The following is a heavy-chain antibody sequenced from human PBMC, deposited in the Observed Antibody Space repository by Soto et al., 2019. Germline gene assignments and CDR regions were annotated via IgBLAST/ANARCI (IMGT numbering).Heavy chain of an antibody. D-gene: IGHD3-10*01. Sequence: GESLKVSCKRSGYSFTSYWSGWVRQMRGKGLEWMGIIYPGDSDTRYSPSFQGQVTISAHKSISPAYLQRSSRKASDTAMYHCARLPKPYSYGSGSHSSPLDYWGQGPPVTVSS. CDR1: GYSFTSYW. J-gene: IGHJ4*02. V-gene: IGHV5-51*01. CDR3: ARLPKPYSYGSGSHSSPLDY. CDR2: IYPGDSDT.